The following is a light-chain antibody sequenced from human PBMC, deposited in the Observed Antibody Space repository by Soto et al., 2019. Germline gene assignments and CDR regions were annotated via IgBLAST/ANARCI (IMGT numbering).Light chain of an antibody. CDR3: SSYAGSNNYV. J-gene: IGLJ1*01. CDR1: SSDVGGYNY. Sequence: QSVLTQPPSASGSPGQSVTISCTGTSSDVGGYNYVSWYQQHPGKAPKLMIYEVSKRPSGVPDRFSGSRSGNTASLTVSGLHTEDEADYYCSSYAGSNNYVFGTGTKVTXL. V-gene: IGLV2-8*01. CDR2: EVS.